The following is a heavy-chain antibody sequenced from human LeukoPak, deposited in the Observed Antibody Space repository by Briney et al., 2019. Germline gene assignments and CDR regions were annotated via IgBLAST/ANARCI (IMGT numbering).Heavy chain of an antibody. J-gene: IGHJ4*02. D-gene: IGHD3-9*01. Sequence: GGSLRLSCAASAFTFSNYNMIRVRQAPGKGLEWVSSISSSATYIYYADSVKGRFTISRDDAKHSLFLQMNSLRAEDTAVYYCATADLTGYYGGDYWGQGTLVTVSS. V-gene: IGHV3-21*01. CDR1: AFTFSNYN. CDR2: ISSSATYI. CDR3: ATADLTGYYGGDY.